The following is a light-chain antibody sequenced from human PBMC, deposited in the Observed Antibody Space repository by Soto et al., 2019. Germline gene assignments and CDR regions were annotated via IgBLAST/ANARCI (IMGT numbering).Light chain of an antibody. CDR1: RSNIGSKT. CDR2: NND. CDR3: ASWDDSLIAVV. J-gene: IGLJ3*02. Sequence: QSVLTQPPSASGTPGQTITITCSGSRSNIGSKTVNWYQQLPGTAPKLLIHNNDQRPSGVPDRFSGSKSGTSASLAITGLQSEDEADYYCASWDDSLIAVVFGGGTKLTVL. V-gene: IGLV1-44*01.